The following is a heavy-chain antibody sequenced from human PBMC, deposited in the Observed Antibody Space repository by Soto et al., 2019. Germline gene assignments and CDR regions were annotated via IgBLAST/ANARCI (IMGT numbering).Heavy chain of an antibody. CDR3: AKPRMGAAGKGYFDY. CDR2: ISYDGSNK. J-gene: IGHJ4*02. CDR1: GFTFSSYG. Sequence: GGSLRLSCAASGFTFSSYGMHWVRQAPGKGLEWVAVISYDGSNKYYADSVKGRFTISRDNSKNTLYLQMNSLRAEDTAVYYCAKPRMGAAGKGYFDYWGQGTLVTVSS. V-gene: IGHV3-30*18. D-gene: IGHD6-13*01.